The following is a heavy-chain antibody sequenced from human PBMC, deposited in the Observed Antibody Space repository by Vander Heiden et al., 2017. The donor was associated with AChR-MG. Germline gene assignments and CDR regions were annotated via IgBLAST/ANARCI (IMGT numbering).Heavy chain of an antibody. CDR1: GESSRGFY. J-gene: IGHJ4*02. V-gene: IGHV4-34*01. CDR2: IYHSGST. CDR3: ARASRGQLWGPDN. D-gene: IGHD1-1*01. Sequence: QVQLKQWGPGLLKPSETLSLTCAVYGESSRGFYWVWFRQPTGKGLEWIGEIYHSGSTHYNPSLESRVTISADTSKKQFYLRLTSMTAADTGIYYCARASRGQLWGPDNWGQGTQVTVSS.